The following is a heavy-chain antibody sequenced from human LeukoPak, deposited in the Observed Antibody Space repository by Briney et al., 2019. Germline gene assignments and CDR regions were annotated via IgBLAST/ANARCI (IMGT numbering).Heavy chain of an antibody. V-gene: IGHV1-69*04. CDR3: AGPSLPGIAAAGTNYFDY. CDR1: EGIFSSDA. D-gene: IGHD6-13*01. CDR2: IIPMFGVT. J-gene: IGHJ4*02. Sequence: ASVKVSCKASEGIFSSDAISWVRQAPGQGLEWMGRIIPMFGVTNYAQKFQSRVRITADKSTSTAYMELSSLRSEDTAVYYCAGPSLPGIAAAGTNYFDYWGQRTLVTVSS.